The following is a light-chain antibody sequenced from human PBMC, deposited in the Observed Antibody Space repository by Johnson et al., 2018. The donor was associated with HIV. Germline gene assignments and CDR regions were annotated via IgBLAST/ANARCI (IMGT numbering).Light chain of an antibody. V-gene: IGLV1-51*02. J-gene: IGLJ1*01. CDR2: EDY. Sequence: QSVLTQPPSVSAAPGQRVNISCSGHSSNIENYFVSWYQQLPGASPRLLIYEDYKRPSGIPDRFSGSKSGASATLGITGLQPGDEADYYCGVWDASLSPHYVYGTGTKVTVL. CDR3: GVWDASLSPHYV. CDR1: SSNIENYF.